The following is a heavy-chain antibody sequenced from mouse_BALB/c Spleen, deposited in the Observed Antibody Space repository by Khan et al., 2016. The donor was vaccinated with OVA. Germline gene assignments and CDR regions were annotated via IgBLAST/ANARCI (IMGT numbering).Heavy chain of an antibody. V-gene: IGHV1-7*01. CDR1: GYTFINYW. CDR2: INPSTGYT. D-gene: IGHD1-1*01. CDR3: ARRGLRWDFDY. J-gene: IGHJ2*01. Sequence: VQLQESGAELAKPGASVKMSCKASGYTFINYWILWVKHRPGQGLEWIGYINPSTGYTEYNQNFKDKATLIADKSSSTAYMQLRSLTSEDSAVYDCARRGLRWDFDYWGQGTTLTVSS.